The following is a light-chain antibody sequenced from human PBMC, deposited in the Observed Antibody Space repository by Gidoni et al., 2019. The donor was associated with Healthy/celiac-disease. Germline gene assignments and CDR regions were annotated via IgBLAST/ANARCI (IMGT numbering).Light chain of an antibody. CDR2: GAS. J-gene: IGKJ1*01. V-gene: IGKV3-20*01. CDR3: QQYGSSPTT. Sequence: DIVLTQSPGTLSLSPGERATLSCRASPSVSSSYLAWYQQKPGQAPRLLIYGASSRATGIPDRFSGSGSGTDFTLTISRLEPEDFAVYYCQQYGSSPTTFGQGTKVEIK. CDR1: PSVSSSY.